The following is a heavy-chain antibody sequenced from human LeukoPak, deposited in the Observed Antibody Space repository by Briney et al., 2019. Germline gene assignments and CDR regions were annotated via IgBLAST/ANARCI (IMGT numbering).Heavy chain of an antibody. CDR1: GYTFTGYY. J-gene: IGHJ6*03. D-gene: IGHD3-3*01. CDR2: INPNSGGT. CDR3: ARRPYDFWSGYYGEARYYYYYMDV. V-gene: IGHV1-2*02. Sequence: ASVKVSCKASGYTFTGYYIHWVRQAPGEGLEWMGWINPNSGGTNYAQKFQGRVTMTRDTSISTAYLELSRLRSDDTAVYYCARRPYDFWSGYYGEARYYYYYMDVWGKGTTVTVSS.